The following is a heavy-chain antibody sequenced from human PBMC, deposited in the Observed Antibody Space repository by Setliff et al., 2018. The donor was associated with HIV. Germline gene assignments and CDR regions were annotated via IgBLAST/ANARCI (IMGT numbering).Heavy chain of an antibody. D-gene: IGHD3-3*02. J-gene: IGHJ6*02. Sequence: GGSLRLFCAASGFTFTSYWMIWVRQAPGKGLEWVANINQDGSEKNYVDSVKGRFTISRDNAKNSLYLQMDSLRVEDTTVYYCTRKLAPGHGMDVWGQGTTVTVSS. V-gene: IGHV3-7*01. CDR3: TRKLAPGHGMDV. CDR1: GFTFTSYW. CDR2: INQDGSEK.